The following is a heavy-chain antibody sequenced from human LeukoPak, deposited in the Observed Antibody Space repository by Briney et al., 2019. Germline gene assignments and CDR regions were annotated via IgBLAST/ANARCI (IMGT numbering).Heavy chain of an antibody. CDR1: GFTFSSYS. D-gene: IGHD2-2*01. CDR2: ISSSSSYI. CDR3: ARDWYCSSTSCPLDY. J-gene: IGHJ4*02. Sequence: GGSLRLSCAASGFTFSSYSMNWVRQAPGKGLERVSSISSSSSYIYYADSVKGRFTISRDNAKNSLYLQMNSLRAEDTAVYYCARDWYCSSTSCPLDYWGQGTLVTVSS. V-gene: IGHV3-21*01.